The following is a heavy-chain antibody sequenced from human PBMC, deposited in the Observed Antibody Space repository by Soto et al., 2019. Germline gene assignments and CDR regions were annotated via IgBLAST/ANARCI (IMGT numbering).Heavy chain of an antibody. J-gene: IGHJ4*02. V-gene: IGHV1-3*01. CDR2: INAGNGNT. D-gene: IGHD5-12*01. Sequence: ASVKVSCKASGYTFTSYAMHWVRQAPGQRLEWMGWINAGNGNTKYSQKFQGRVTITRDTSASTAYMELSSLRSEDTAVYYCARDAGVATSPNLQYYFDYWGQGTLVTVSS. CDR3: ARDAGVATSPNLQYYFDY. CDR1: GYTFTSYA.